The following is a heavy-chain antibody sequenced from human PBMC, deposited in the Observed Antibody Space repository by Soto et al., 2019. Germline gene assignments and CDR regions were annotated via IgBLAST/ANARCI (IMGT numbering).Heavy chain of an antibody. Sequence: GASVKVSCKASGYSFTSYDINWVRQAPGQGPEWMGWMNPNSGNTGYAQRFQGRVTMTRNTSINTAYLDLTNLGSEDTAVYYCTRGPQPYCGDDVCYSLGHFDFWGQGALVTVSS. V-gene: IGHV1-8*01. J-gene: IGHJ4*02. CDR2: MNPNSGNT. CDR3: TRGPQPYCGDDVCYSLGHFDF. D-gene: IGHD2-21*01. CDR1: GYSFTSYD.